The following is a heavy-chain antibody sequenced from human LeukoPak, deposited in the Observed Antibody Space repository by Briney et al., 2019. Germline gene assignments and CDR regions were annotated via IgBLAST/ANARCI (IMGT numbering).Heavy chain of an antibody. D-gene: IGHD2-15*01. CDR3: VRSSTYHLFDD. CDR1: GGSVTSTNW. J-gene: IGHJ4*02. V-gene: IGHV4-4*02. Sequence: PSETLSLTCAVSGGSVTSTNWWTWVRQPPGKGLEWIGEVHLDGRTNYNPSLTGRLTLSVDLYENHISLKLTSVTAADTAVYYCVRSSTYHLFDDWGQGTLVTVSS. CDR2: VHLDGRT.